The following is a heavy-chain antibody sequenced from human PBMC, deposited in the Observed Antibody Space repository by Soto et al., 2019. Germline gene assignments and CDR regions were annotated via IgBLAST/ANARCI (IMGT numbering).Heavy chain of an antibody. CDR3: AREAIFGVAYYYGMDV. D-gene: IGHD3-3*01. CDR1: GYTFTSYY. CDR2: INPSGGST. J-gene: IGHJ6*02. V-gene: IGHV1-46*01. Sequence: ASVKVSCKASGYTFTSYYMHWVRQAPGQGLEWMGIINPSGGSTSYAQKFQGRVTMTRDTSTSTVYMELSSLRSEDTAVYYCAREAIFGVAYYYGMDVWGQGTTVTVSS.